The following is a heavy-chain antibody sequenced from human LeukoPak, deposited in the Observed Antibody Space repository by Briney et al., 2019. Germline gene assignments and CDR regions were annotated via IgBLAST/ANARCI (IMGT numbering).Heavy chain of an antibody. CDR1: GYTFTSYD. CDR2: MNPNSGNT. CDR3: ARESLDSSGYWRYYYYYYYMDV. J-gene: IGHJ6*03. V-gene: IGHV1-8*03. D-gene: IGHD3-22*01. Sequence: GASVKVSCKASGYTFTSYDINWVRQATGQGLEWMGWMNPNSGNTGYAQKFQGRVTITRNTSISTAYMELSSLRSEDTAVYYCARESLDSSGYWRYYYYYYYMDVWGKGTTVTVSS.